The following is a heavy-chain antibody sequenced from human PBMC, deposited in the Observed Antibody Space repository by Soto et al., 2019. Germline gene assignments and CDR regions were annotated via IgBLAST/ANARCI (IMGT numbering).Heavy chain of an antibody. D-gene: IGHD4-17*01. CDR3: TTGDYGDSYAFDI. Sequence: EVQLVESGGGLVKPGGPLRLSGAASGFTFGNAWMSWFRQPPGKGLEWVGGIKSKTDGGPTDYAAPVKGRFTISRDDSKNTLYLQMNSLKTEDTAVYYCTTGDYGDSYAFDIWGQGTMVTVSS. J-gene: IGHJ3*02. CDR2: IKSKTDGGPT. CDR1: GFTFGNAW. V-gene: IGHV3-15*01.